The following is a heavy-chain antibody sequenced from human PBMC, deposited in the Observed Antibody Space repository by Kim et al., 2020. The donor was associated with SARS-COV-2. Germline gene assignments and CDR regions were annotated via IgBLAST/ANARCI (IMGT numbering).Heavy chain of an antibody. CDR2: IYPGDSDT. CDR1: GYSFTSYW. Sequence: GESLKISCKGSGYSFTSYWIGWVRQMPGKGLEWMGIIYPGDSDTRYSPSFQGQVTISADKSISTAYLQWSSLKASDTGIYYCARRGISMVRGSMPDAFDIWGQGTMVTVSS. V-gene: IGHV5-51*01. CDR3: ARRGISMVRGSMPDAFDI. D-gene: IGHD3-10*01. J-gene: IGHJ3*02.